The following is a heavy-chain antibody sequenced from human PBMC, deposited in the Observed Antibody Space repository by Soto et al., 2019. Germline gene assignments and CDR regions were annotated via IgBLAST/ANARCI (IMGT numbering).Heavy chain of an antibody. D-gene: IGHD2-15*01. J-gene: IGHJ6*02. CDR3: AIAKGPGYCSGGSCYIPNYYYGMDV. V-gene: IGHV1-2*04. Sequence: PSVKVSCKASGYTFTGYYMHWVRQAPGQGLEWMGWINPNSGGTNYAQKFQGWVTMTRDTSISTAYMELSRLRSDDTAVYYCAIAKGPGYCSGGSCYIPNYYYGMDVWGQGTTVTVSS. CDR2: INPNSGGT. CDR1: GYTFTGYY.